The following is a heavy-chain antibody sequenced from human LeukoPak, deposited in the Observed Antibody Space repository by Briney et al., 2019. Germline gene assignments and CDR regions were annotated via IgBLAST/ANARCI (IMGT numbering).Heavy chain of an antibody. D-gene: IGHD3-10*01. V-gene: IGHV1-18*04. CDR2: ISAYNDNT. CDR1: GYTFTSYG. Sequence: ASVKVSCKASGYTFTSYGISWVRQAPGQGLEWMGWISAYNDNTNYAQKLQGRVTMTTDTSTSTAYMELRSLRSDDTAVYYCARDRGKVITMVRGNYGMDVWGKGTTVTVSS. J-gene: IGHJ6*04. CDR3: ARDRGKVITMVRGNYGMDV.